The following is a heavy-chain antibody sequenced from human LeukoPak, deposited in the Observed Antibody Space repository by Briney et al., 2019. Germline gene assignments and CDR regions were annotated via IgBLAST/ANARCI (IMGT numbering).Heavy chain of an antibody. CDR3: AKDPLWFGELLFYFDY. V-gene: IGHV3-23*01. D-gene: IGHD3-10*01. CDR1: GFTFSSYA. J-gene: IGHJ4*02. CDR2: ISGSGGST. Sequence: GGSLRLSCAASGFTFSSYAMSWVRQAPGKGLEWVSAISGSGGSTYYADSVKGRFTISRDNSKNTLCLQMNSLRAEDTAVYYCAKDPLWFGELLFYFDYWGQGTLVTVSS.